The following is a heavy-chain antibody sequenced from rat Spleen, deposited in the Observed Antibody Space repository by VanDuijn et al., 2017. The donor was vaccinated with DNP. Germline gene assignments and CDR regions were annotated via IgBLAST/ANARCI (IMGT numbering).Heavy chain of an antibody. Sequence: QVQLKESGPGLVQPSQTLSLTCTVSGLSLSRYHVHWVRQPPGKGLEWMGVIWNNGGTRYNSVLKSRLSITKDTSKSHVFLKMNSLQTEDTATYYCARSPETSYIYFPWVHWGQGTLVTVSS. D-gene: IGHD1-2*01. CDR2: IWNNGGT. J-gene: IGHJ3*01. CDR3: ARSPETSYIYFPWVH. CDR1: GLSLSRYH. V-gene: IGHV2-41*01.